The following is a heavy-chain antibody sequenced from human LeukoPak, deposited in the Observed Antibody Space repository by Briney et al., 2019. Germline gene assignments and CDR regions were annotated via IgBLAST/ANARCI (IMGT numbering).Heavy chain of an antibody. D-gene: IGHD6-6*01. Sequence: GGSLRLSCAASGFTFSSYAMSWVRQAPGKGLEWVPAISGSGGSTYYADSVKGRFTISRDNSKNTLYLQVNSLRAEDTAVYYCAKGRDKSSSSWFDYWGQGTLVTVSS. CDR2: ISGSGGST. J-gene: IGHJ4*02. CDR1: GFTFSSYA. CDR3: AKGRDKSSSSWFDY. V-gene: IGHV3-23*01.